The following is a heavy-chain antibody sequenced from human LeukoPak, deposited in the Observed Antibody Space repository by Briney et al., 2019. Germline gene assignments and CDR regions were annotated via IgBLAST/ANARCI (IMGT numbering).Heavy chain of an antibody. V-gene: IGHV3-23*01. CDR3: EKCFFGFSTVTTKYNYYRDV. J-gene: IGHJ6*03. CDR1: GFTFSNYA. D-gene: IGHD4-17*01. Sequence: GGSLRLSCAASGFTFSNYAMSWVRQAPGKGLEWVSVISGSGGSTYYADSVKGRFTISRDNSKNTLYLQMNSLRAEDTAVYYCEKCFFGFSTVTTKYNYYRDVGGKGTTVPIS. CDR2: ISGSGGST.